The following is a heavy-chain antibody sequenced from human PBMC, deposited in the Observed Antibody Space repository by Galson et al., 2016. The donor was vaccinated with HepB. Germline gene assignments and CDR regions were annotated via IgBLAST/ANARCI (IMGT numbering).Heavy chain of an antibody. V-gene: IGHV1-18*01. J-gene: IGHJ5*02. CDR3: AEVPFAARPVWFDP. CDR1: GYTFSSFV. D-gene: IGHD6-6*01. CDR2: INAYNGHT. Sequence: SVKVSCKASGYTFSSFVISWVRQAPGQGLEWMGWINAYNGHTNSAQRLQGRVTMTTDTSTSTAYMELRRLRSDDTAVYYCAEVPFAARPVWFDPWGQGTLVTVSS.